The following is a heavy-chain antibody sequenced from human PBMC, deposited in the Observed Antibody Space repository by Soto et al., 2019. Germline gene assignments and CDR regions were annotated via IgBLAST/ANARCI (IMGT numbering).Heavy chain of an antibody. D-gene: IGHD3-22*01. J-gene: IGHJ4*02. V-gene: IGHV4-61*01. CDR3: ARAYYYDSSGYYGPLYYFDY. CDR2: IYYSGST. Sequence: SETLSLTCTVSGGSVSSGSYYWSWIRQPPGKGLEWIGYIYYSGSTYYNPSLKSRVTISVDTSKNQFSLKLSSVTAADTAVYYCARAYYYDSSGYYGPLYYFDYWGQGTLVTVSS. CDR1: GGSVSSGSYY.